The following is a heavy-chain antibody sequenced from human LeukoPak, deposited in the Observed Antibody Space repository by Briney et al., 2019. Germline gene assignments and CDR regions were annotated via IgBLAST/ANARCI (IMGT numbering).Heavy chain of an antibody. V-gene: IGHV7-4-1*02. CDR2: INTNTGNP. CDR3: ARDQSSSWSNYYYMDV. Sequence: ASVKVSCKVSGYTFTSYAMNWVRQAPGQGLEWMGWINTNTGNPTYAQGFTGRFVFSLDTSVSTAYLQISSLKAEDTAVYYCARDQSSSWSNYYYMDVWGKGTTVTVSS. D-gene: IGHD6-13*01. CDR1: GYTFTSYA. J-gene: IGHJ6*03.